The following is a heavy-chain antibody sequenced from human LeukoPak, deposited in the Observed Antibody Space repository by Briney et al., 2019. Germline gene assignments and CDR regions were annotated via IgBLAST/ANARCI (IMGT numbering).Heavy chain of an antibody. V-gene: IGHV5-51*01. CDR3: ARAPPPDFWSGYWYAALDP. J-gene: IGHJ5*02. CDR1: GYSFTSYW. D-gene: IGHD3-3*01. Sequence: GESLKISCKASGYSFTSYWIGWVRQMPGKGLEWMGIIYPGDSDTRYSPSFQGQVTISADKSISTAYLQWSSLKASDTAMYYCARAPPPDFWSGYWYAALDPWGQGTLVTVSS. CDR2: IYPGDSDT.